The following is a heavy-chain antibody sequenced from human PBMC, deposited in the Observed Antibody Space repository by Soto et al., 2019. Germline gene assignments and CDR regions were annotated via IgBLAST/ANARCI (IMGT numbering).Heavy chain of an antibody. J-gene: IGHJ4*02. D-gene: IGHD2-8*01. CDR1: GFVFGNYA. Sequence: QVRLVESGGGVVQPGRSLRLSCAASGFVFGNYAMHWVRQAPGKGPEWVTVIGHDGVNKFYADPVRGRFTISRDDSKNTLYLEMNSLRVEDSAVYYCARDPVPGVPDYFDRWGQGTLVPVSS. CDR3: ARDPVPGVPDYFDR. V-gene: IGHV3-30*04. CDR2: IGHDGVNK.